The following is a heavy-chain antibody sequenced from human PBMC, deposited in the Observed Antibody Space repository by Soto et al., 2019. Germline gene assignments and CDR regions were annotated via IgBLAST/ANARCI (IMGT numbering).Heavy chain of an antibody. J-gene: IGHJ5*02. CDR1: GYTFTSYG. CDR2: ISAYNGNT. V-gene: IGHV1-18*01. CDR3: ARDSYVLLWLGELSHWFDP. D-gene: IGHD3-10*01. Sequence: ASVKVSCKASGYTFTSYGISCVRQAPGQGLEWMGWISAYNGNTNYAQKLQGRVTMTTDTSTRTAYMELRSMRSDDTAVYYCARDSYVLLWLGELSHWFDPWGQGTLVTVSS.